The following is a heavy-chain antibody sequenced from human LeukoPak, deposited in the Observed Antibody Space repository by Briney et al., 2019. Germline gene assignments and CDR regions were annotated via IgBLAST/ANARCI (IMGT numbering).Heavy chain of an antibody. Sequence: GGPLRLSCAASGFTFDDYAMHWVRQAPGKGLEWVSGISWNSGSIGYAYSVKGRFTISRDHAKNSLYLQMNSLRAEDTALYYCAKVGSSSWVHDAFDIWGPGTLVTVSS. D-gene: IGHD6-13*01. V-gene: IGHV3-9*01. CDR1: GFTFDDYA. CDR2: ISWNSGSI. J-gene: IGHJ3*02. CDR3: AKVGSSSWVHDAFDI.